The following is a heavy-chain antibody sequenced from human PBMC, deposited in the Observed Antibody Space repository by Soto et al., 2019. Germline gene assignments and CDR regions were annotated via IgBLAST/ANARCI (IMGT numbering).Heavy chain of an antibody. CDR1: GYTFTSYY. D-gene: IGHD2-8*01. J-gene: IGHJ6*02. CDR2: INPSGGST. V-gene: IGHV1-46*01. CDR3: ARDGPNDIVLMAYYCGMDV. Sequence: GASVKVSCKASGYTFTSYYMHWVRQAPGQGLEWMGIINPSGGSTSYAQKFQGRVTMTRDTSTSTVYMELSSLRSEDTAVYYCARDGPNDIVLMAYYCGMDVWGQGTTVTVSS.